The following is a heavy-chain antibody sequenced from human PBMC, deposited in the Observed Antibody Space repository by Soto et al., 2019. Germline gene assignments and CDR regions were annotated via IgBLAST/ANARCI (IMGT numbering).Heavy chain of an antibody. D-gene: IGHD3-22*01. J-gene: IGHJ4*02. Sequence: QVQLVESGGGVVKPGGSLRLSCAASGFTFSAYYMSWIRQAPGKGLEWISYISSSGDTGNYADSVKGRFTVSRDNAKNSLSLQINSLRAEDTAVYYCGRDRGVVVGHYFDYWGQGTLVTVSS. CDR2: ISSSGDTG. CDR3: GRDRGVVVGHYFDY. CDR1: GFTFSAYY. V-gene: IGHV3-11*01.